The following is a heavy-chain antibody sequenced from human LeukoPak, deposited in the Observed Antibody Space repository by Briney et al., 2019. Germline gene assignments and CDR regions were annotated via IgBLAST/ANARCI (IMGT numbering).Heavy chain of an antibody. D-gene: IGHD3-10*01. Sequence: GGSLRLSCAASGFTFSDDGMHWVRQAPGKGLEWVAFLRYDGTNEYYSDSVRGRFSISRDNSKNTVYLQMNRLRAEDTAVYYCAKDRISLGELLSSLEYWGQGILVTVSS. CDR3: AKDRISLGELLSSLEY. J-gene: IGHJ4*02. V-gene: IGHV3-30*02. CDR2: LRYDGTNE. CDR1: GFTFSDDG.